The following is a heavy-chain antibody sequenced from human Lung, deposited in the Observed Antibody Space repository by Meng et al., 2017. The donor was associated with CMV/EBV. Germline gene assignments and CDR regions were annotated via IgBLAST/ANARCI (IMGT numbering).Heavy chain of an antibody. Sequence: EXXKISXAASGFTFSSYAMSWVRQAPGKGLEWVSFIYSGDSSTSYADSVKGRFTISRDNSKNTLYLQMNSLRAEDTAVYYCAKVRSGWYYDYWGQGTLVNGAS. CDR1: GFTFSSYA. J-gene: IGHJ4*02. CDR3: AKVRSGWYYDY. D-gene: IGHD6-19*01. V-gene: IGHV3-23*03. CDR2: IYSGDSST.